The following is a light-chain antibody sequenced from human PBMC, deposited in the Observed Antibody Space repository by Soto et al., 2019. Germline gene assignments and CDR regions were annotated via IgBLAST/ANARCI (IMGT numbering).Light chain of an antibody. V-gene: IGLV2-11*01. CDR2: DVS. Sequence: SALTQPRSVSGSPGQSVTISCTGTSSDVGGYNYVSWCQQYPGKAPKLMIYDVSERPSGVPDRFSGSKSGNTASLTISGLQAEDEADYYCCSYAGSYTWVFGGGTKLTVL. CDR3: CSYAGSYTWV. J-gene: IGLJ3*02. CDR1: SSDVGGYNY.